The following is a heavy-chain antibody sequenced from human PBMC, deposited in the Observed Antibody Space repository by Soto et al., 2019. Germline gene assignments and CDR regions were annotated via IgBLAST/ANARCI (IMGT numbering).Heavy chain of an antibody. D-gene: IGHD2-15*01. J-gene: IGHJ4*02. CDR3: GKVLVAATKNTDSDS. CDR2: TYITGDS. V-gene: IGHV4-4*07. Sequence: SETLSLTCSVSGGSITSYYWSWIRQPAGKGLEWIGRTYITGDSNYSPSLKSRVTMSLDTSKNQFSLRLTSVTAADTALYSCGKVLVAATKNTDSDSWGPGILVTVSS. CDR1: GGSITSYY.